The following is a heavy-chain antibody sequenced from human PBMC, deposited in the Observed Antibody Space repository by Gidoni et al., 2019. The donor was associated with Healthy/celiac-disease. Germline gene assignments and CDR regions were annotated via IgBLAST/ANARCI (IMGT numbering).Heavy chain of an antibody. V-gene: IGHV3-30-3*01. CDR1: GFTFSSYA. Sequence: PASGFTFSSYARHWVRQAPGKGLEWVAVISYDGSNKYYADSVKGRFTISRDNSKNTLYLQMNSLRAEDTAVYYCARSSGSYWTPNFDYWGQGTLVTVS. J-gene: IGHJ4*02. CDR2: ISYDGSNK. D-gene: IGHD1-26*01. CDR3: ARSSGSYWTPNFDY.